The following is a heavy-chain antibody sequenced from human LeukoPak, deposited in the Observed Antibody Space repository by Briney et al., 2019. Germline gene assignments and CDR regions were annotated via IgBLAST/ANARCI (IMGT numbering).Heavy chain of an antibody. CDR3: ARDKRGGSPYYIDS. CDR1: GGSISSGSYY. V-gene: IGHV4-61*02. Sequence: SETLSLTCTVSGGSISSGSYYWSWIRQAAGKGVEWIGRIYTGGSTNYNPSLKSRVTISVDTSKNQFSLKLSSVTAADTAVYYCARDKRGGSPYYIDSWGQGTLVTVSS. D-gene: IGHD2-15*01. CDR2: IYTGGST. J-gene: IGHJ4*02.